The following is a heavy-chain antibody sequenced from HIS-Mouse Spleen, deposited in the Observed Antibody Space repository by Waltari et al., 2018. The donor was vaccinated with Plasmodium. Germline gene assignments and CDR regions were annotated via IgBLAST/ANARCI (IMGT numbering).Heavy chain of an antibody. V-gene: IGHV3-30*18. J-gene: IGHJ4*02. CDR1: GVTFSSYG. Sequence: VQLVESGGGVVQPGGCLRLSCAASGVTFSSYGMHWVRQAPGKGLEWVAVISYDGSNKYYADSVKGRFTISRDNSKNTLYLQMNSLRAEDTAVYYCAKAQGVINFDYWGQGTLVTVSS. CDR2: ISYDGSNK. CDR3: AKAQGVINFDY. D-gene: IGHD3-16*01.